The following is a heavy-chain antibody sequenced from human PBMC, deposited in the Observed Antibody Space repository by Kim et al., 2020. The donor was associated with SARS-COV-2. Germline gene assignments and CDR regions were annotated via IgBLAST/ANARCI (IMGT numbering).Heavy chain of an antibody. Sequence: GGSLRLSCAXSGFTFSSYWMSWVRQAPGKGLEWVANIKQDGSEKYYVDSVKGRFTISRDNAKNSLYLQMNSLRAEDTAVYYCARDRRRGIAAAGIFDPWGQGTLVTVSS. D-gene: IGHD6-13*01. CDR2: IKQDGSEK. CDR1: GFTFSSYW. V-gene: IGHV3-7*01. J-gene: IGHJ5*02. CDR3: ARDRRRGIAAAGIFDP.